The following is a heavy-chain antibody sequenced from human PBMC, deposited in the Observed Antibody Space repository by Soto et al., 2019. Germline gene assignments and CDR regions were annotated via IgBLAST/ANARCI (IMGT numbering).Heavy chain of an antibody. CDR1: GYTFTSYG. D-gene: IGHD1-7*01. CDR2: ISAYNGNT. CDR3: ARVPPTIRGSKLPTEYFQH. J-gene: IGHJ1*01. V-gene: IGHV1-18*01. Sequence: QVQRVQSGAEVKKPGASVKVSCKASGYTFTSYGISWVRQAPGQGLEWMGWISAYNGNTNYAQKLQGRVTMTTDTSTSTAYMELRSLRSDDTAVYYCARVPPTIRGSKLPTEYFQHWGQGTLVTVSS.